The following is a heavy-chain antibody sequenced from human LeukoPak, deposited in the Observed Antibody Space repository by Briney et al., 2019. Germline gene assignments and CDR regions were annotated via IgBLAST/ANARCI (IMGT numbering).Heavy chain of an antibody. CDR2: INPSGGST. D-gene: IGHD6-13*01. CDR3: ARSSSSTYYFDY. Sequence: ASVKVSCKASGYTFTSYYMHWVRQAPGQGLEWMGIINPSGGSTSYAQKFQGRVTMTRDTSTSTVYVELSSLRSEDTAVYYCARSSSSTYYFDYWGQGTLVTVSS. J-gene: IGHJ4*02. V-gene: IGHV1-46*01. CDR1: GYTFTSYY.